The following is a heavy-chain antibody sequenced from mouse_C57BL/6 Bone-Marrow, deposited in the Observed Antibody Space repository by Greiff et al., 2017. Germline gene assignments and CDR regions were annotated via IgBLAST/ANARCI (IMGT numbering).Heavy chain of an antibody. CDR1: GYTFTSYG. J-gene: IGHJ3*01. V-gene: IGHV1-81*01. CDR3: ARYYGSSSPWFAY. Sequence: VQLQESGAELARPGASVKLSCKASGYTFTSYGISWVKQRTGQGLEWIGEIYPSSGNTYYNEKFKGKATLTADKSSSTAYMELRSLTSEDSAVYFCARYYGSSSPWFAYWGQGTLVTVSA. D-gene: IGHD1-1*01. CDR2: IYPSSGNT.